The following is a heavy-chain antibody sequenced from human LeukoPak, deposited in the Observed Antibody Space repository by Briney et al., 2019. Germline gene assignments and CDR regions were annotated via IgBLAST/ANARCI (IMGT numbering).Heavy chain of an antibody. Sequence: ASVKVSCKASGYTFTSYDINWVRQATGQGLEWMGWMNPNSGNTGYAQKFQGRVTMTRNTSISTAYMELRSLRSDDTAVYYCARAGTGIAAAGHTPGGFDYWGQGTLVTVSS. CDR2: MNPNSGNT. J-gene: IGHJ4*02. V-gene: IGHV1-8*01. CDR1: GYTFTSYD. D-gene: IGHD6-13*01. CDR3: ARAGTGIAAAGHTPGGFDY.